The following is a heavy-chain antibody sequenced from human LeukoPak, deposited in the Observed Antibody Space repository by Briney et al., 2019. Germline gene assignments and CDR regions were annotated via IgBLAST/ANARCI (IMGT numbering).Heavy chain of an antibody. J-gene: IGHJ6*03. V-gene: IGHV3-66*02. CDR3: ARVISSSGDYYYYYMTS. CDR2: IYSGGST. Sequence: TGGSLRLSCAASGFTVSSNYMSWVRQAPGKGLEWVSVIYSGGSTYYADSVKGRFTISRDNSKNTLYLQMNSLRAEDTAVYYCARVISSSGDYYYYYMTSGAKGPRSPSP. CDR1: GFTVSSNY. D-gene: IGHD6-6*01.